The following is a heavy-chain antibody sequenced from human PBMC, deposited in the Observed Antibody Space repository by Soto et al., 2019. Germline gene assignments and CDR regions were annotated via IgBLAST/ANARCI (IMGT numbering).Heavy chain of an antibody. V-gene: IGHV3-23*01. CDR2: TSGSGGDT. CDR3: ARYYYDSSGYPYYFDY. J-gene: IGHJ4*02. D-gene: IGHD3-22*01. CDR1: GFTFSIYA. Sequence: GGSLRLSCAASGFTFSIYAMSWVRQAPGKGLEWVSATSGSGGDTYYAESVKGRFIVSRDNSKNTLYLQMNSLRVEDTAVYYCARYYYDSSGYPYYFDYWGQGTLVTVSS.